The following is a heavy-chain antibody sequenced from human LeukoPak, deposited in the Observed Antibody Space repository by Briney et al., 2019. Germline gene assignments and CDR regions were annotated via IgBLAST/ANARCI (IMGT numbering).Heavy chain of an antibody. D-gene: IGHD6-19*01. CDR3: ARAPGYTSGGRGDYFDY. CDR1: AFIISAYE. V-gene: IGHV3-48*03. Sequence: QSAGSLRLSCAASAFIISAYEMNRRRQAPGREPEGISYISNSNSNIYYADEVRGRFTMSRDNAKTLYLQMNSRRGEDTAVYYCARAPGYTSGGRGDYFDYWGQGGLVAVSS. CDR2: ISNSNSNI. J-gene: IGHJ4*02.